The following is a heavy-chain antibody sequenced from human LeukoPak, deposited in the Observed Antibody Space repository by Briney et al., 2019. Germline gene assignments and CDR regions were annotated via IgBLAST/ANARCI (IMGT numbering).Heavy chain of an antibody. CDR3: EKDLPSYDFCSGSMY. V-gene: IGHV3-30*02. Sequence: GGSLRLSCAASGFTFSSYSMHWVRQAPGEGVEWVAFIRYDGSNKYYADSVKGRFTISRDNSKNTLYLQMNSLRAEDTAVYYCEKDLPSYDFCSGSMYWGQGTLVTVSS. D-gene: IGHD3-3*01. CDR1: GFTFSSYS. J-gene: IGHJ4*02. CDR2: IRYDGSNK.